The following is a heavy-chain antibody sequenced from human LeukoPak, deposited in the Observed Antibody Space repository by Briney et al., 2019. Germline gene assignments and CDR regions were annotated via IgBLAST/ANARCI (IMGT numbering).Heavy chain of an antibody. CDR3: ARPARSSSWYAVSWDGYYYYYMDV. CDR1: GYTFTSYD. J-gene: IGHJ6*03. CDR2: MNPNSGNT. Sequence: ASVKVSCKASGYTFTSYDINWVRQATGQGLDWMGWMNPNSGNTGYAQKFQGRVTMTRNTSISTAYMELSSLRSEDTAVYYCARPARSSSWYAVSWDGYYYYYMDVWGKGTTVTVSS. D-gene: IGHD6-13*01. V-gene: IGHV1-8*01.